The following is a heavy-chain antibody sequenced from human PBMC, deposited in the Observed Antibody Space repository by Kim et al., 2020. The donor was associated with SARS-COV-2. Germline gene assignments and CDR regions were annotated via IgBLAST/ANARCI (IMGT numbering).Heavy chain of an antibody. J-gene: IGHJ4*02. CDR2: ISSDGGST. CDR3: VKSDCRSRDCRRLVY. CDR1: GFTFSNYA. Sequence: GGSLRLSCSTSGFTFSNYAMHWVRQAPGKGLEHVSIISSDGGSTYYADSLRDRFTISRDNSKNTLFLQMSSLRAEDTAVYYCVKSDCRSRDCRRLVYWGQGTLVTVSS. D-gene: IGHD2-21*02. V-gene: IGHV3-64D*06.